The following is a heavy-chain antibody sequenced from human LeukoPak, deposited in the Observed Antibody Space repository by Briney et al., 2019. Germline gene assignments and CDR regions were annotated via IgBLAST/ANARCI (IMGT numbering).Heavy chain of an antibody. J-gene: IGHJ4*02. CDR1: GGTFSSYA. D-gene: IGHD4-17*01. CDR2: IIPIFGTA. V-gene: IGHV1-69*05. CDR3: AREDYGDRTFDY. Sequence: ASVKVSCKASGGTFSSYAISWVRQAPGQGLEWMGRIIPIFGTANYAQKFQGRVTITTDESTSTAYMELSSLRSEGTAVYYCAREDYGDRTFDYWGQGTLVTVSS.